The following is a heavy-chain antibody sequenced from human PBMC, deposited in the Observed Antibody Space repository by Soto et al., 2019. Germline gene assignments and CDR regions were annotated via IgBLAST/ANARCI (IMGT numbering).Heavy chain of an antibody. D-gene: IGHD2-2*01. J-gene: IGHJ4*02. Sequence: EVPLLESGGGLVQPGGSLRLSCAASGFTFRNYPMTWVRQAPGKGLDWVSTISGSGVDTYYPNSVKGRVTISRDNSKNTLYLQINSLRVEDTAVYYCAKGGLLPRANRWFWGQGTLVTVSS. CDR3: AKGGLLPRANRWF. CDR2: ISGSGVDT. V-gene: IGHV3-23*01. CDR1: GFTFRNYP.